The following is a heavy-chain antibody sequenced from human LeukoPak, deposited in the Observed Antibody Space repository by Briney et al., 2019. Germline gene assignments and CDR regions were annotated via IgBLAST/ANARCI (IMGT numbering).Heavy chain of an antibody. D-gene: IGHD3-22*01. CDR3: ARDYSSGYYRTFDY. CDR1: GFTFSSYA. V-gene: IGHV3-30*04. CDR2: ISYDGSNI. J-gene: IGHJ4*02. Sequence: PGGSLRLSCAASGFTFSSYAMHWVRQAPGKGLEWVAVISYDGSNIYYADSVKGRFTISRDNSKNTLYLLVNSLRAEDTAVYYCARDYSSGYYRTFDYWGQGTLVTVSS.